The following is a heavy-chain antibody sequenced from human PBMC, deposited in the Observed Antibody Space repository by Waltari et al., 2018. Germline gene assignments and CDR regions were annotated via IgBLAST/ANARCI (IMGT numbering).Heavy chain of an antibody. CDR2: INPNSGGT. V-gene: IGHV1-2*02. Sequence: QVQLVQSGAEVKKPGASVKVSCKASGYTFTGYYMHWVRQAPGQGLEWMGWINPNSGGTNYAQKFQGRVTMTRDTSISTAYMELSRLRSDDTAVYYCARSFPRQWLGLPPYPAFDYWGQGTLVTVSS. J-gene: IGHJ4*02. D-gene: IGHD6-19*01. CDR1: GYTFTGYY. CDR3: ARSFPRQWLGLPPYPAFDY.